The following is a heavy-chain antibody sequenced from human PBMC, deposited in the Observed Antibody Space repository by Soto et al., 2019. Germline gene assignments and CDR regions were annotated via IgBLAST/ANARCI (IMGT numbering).Heavy chain of an antibody. V-gene: IGHV4-59*08. J-gene: IGHJ4*02. CDR2: ISYSGSS. Sequence: QVQLQESGPGLVKPSETLSLTCTVSGGSISSYYWSWIRQPPGKGLEWIGYISYSGSSNYNPSLKIRVTISVDTSKNQFSLRLSSVTAADTAVYYCARRVGGSDFDYWGQGTLVTVSS. CDR3: ARRVGGSDFDY. CDR1: GGSISSYY. D-gene: IGHD3-10*01.